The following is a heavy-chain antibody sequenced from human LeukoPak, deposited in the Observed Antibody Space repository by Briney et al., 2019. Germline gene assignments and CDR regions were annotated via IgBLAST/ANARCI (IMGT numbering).Heavy chain of an antibody. Sequence: TSETLSLICTVSGGSMSSSTYFWGWIRQPPGKGLEWIATITYTGTTYYNSSLKSRVTTSVDTSKNQYTLQLNSVTAADTAVYYCARHIVAVAATDPSDYWGQGTLVTVSS. D-gene: IGHD6-19*01. V-gene: IGHV4-39*01. J-gene: IGHJ4*02. CDR1: GGSMSSSTYF. CDR2: ITYTGTT. CDR3: ARHIVAVAATDPSDY.